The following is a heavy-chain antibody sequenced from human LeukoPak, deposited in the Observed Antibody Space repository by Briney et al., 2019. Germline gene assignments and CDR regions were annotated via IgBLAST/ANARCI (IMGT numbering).Heavy chain of an antibody. D-gene: IGHD3-10*02. CDR2: IKPSGGST. J-gene: IGHJ1*01. V-gene: IGHV1-46*01. CDR1: GYTFTSYY. CDR3: ARGVFGELEKLMFQH. Sequence: ASVTVSCKASGYTFTSYYIHWVRQAPGQGLEWMGIIKPSGGSTSYPQKFQDRVTMTRDTSTSTVYMELSSLKSDDTAIYYCARGVFGELEKLMFQHWGQGTPVTVSS.